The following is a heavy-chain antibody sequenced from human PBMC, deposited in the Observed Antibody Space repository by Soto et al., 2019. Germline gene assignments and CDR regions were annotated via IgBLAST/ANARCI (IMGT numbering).Heavy chain of an antibody. CDR3: VGRQYLYH. J-gene: IGHJ1*01. D-gene: IGHD3-16*01. CDR1: GFTLSSYW. Sequence: EVQLVESGGGLVQPGGSLRLSCAASGFTLSSYWMHWVRQAPGQGLAWVARINTDGSTLGYADSVEGRFTVSRDNAQNTLYLQMNSLRGEDTAVYYCVGRQYLYHWGQGKLATVSS. V-gene: IGHV3-74*01. CDR2: INTDGSTL.